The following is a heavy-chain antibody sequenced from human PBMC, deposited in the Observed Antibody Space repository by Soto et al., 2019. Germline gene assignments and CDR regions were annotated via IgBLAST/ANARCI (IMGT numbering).Heavy chain of an antibody. CDR1: GYTFSVYH. CDR2: INTNTGDT. CDR3: ARWVGASNWFDP. V-gene: IGHV1-2*04. D-gene: IGHD1-26*01. Sequence: VLVKVSCKTSGYTFSVYHIDWRRQAPGQGLEWMGWINTNTGDTNYAQKFQGWVTMTRDTSINTAYVQLSRLTSDDTAVYYCARWVGASNWFDPWGQGTLVTVSS. J-gene: IGHJ5*02.